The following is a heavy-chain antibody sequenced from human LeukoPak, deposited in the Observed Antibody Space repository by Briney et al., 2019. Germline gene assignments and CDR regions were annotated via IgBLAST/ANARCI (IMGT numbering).Heavy chain of an antibody. Sequence: SETRSLTCAVYGGSFSGYYWSWIRQPPGKGLEWIGEINHSGSTNYNPSLKSRVTISVDTSKNQFSLKLSSVTAADTAVYYCARGAYSSSWTYYYYYGMDVWGQGTTVTVSS. D-gene: IGHD6-13*01. CDR1: GGSFSGYY. V-gene: IGHV4-34*01. J-gene: IGHJ6*02. CDR3: ARGAYSSSWTYYYYYGMDV. CDR2: INHSGST.